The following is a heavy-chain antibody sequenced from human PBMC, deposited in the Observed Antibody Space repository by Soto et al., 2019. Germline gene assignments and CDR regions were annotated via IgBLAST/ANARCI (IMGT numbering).Heavy chain of an antibody. D-gene: IGHD1-26*01. CDR3: ARHQRAEWELLPP. CDR1: VGSISISTYY. Sequence: AEILCITCTFYVGSISISTYYWGWIREPPGNGLEWIGSISYRGSTYYNPSLKSRVTISVDTSKNQLSLNLSSVTAADTAVYYCARHQRAEWELLPPWGQGTMVTVSS. CDR2: ISYRGST. J-gene: IGHJ5*02. V-gene: IGHV4-39*01.